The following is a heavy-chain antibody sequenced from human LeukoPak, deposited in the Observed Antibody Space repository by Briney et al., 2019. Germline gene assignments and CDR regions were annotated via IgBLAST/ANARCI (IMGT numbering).Heavy chain of an antibody. D-gene: IGHD2/OR15-2a*01. CDR3: AREDSTYGMDV. V-gene: IGHV4-59*01. J-gene: IGHJ6*02. CDR2: IYYSGST. CDR1: GFTFSSYA. Sequence: PGGSLRLSCAASGFTFSSYAMSWVRQAPGKGLEWIGYIYYSGSTNYNPSLKSRVTISVDTSKNQFSLKLSSVTAADAAVYYCAREDSTYGMDVWGQGTTVTVSS.